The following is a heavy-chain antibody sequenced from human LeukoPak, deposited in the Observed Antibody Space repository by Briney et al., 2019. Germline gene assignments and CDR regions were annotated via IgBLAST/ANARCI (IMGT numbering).Heavy chain of an antibody. CDR1: GYTFTSYG. J-gene: IGHJ4*02. D-gene: IGHD3-22*01. V-gene: IGHV1-18*01. CDR2: ISAYNGNT. CDR3: ARVAWGNYYDSRGYYGYFDY. Sequence: ASVKVSCKASGYTFTSYGISWVRQAPGQGLEWMGWISAYNGNTNYAQKLQGRVTMTTDTSTSTAYMELRSLRSDDTAVYYCARVAWGNYYDSRGYYGYFDYWGQGTLVTVSS.